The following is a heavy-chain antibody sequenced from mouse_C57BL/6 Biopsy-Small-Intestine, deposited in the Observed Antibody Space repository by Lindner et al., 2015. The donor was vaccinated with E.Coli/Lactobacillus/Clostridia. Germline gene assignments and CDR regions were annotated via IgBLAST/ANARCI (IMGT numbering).Heavy chain of an antibody. V-gene: IGHV10-1*01. J-gene: IGHJ4*01. CDR3: VRQFFSMDY. Sequence: VQLQESGGGLIQPKGSLKLSCAASGFSFNTYAMNWVRQAPGKGLEWVARIRSKNNNYATYYADSVKDRFTISRDDSESMLYLQMNNLKTEDTAMYYCVRQFFSMDYWGQGTSVTVSS. CDR2: IRSKNNNYAT. CDR1: GFSFNTYA.